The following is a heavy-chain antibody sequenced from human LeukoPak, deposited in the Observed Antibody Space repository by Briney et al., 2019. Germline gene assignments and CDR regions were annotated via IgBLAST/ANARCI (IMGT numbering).Heavy chain of an antibody. Sequence: ASVTVSFTCAVYSFTYYYMHWVGQAQGQGREGMGWINTKSGGRNFSYKFQGRGTINTDTYINKDSMEENRQRSDHTAVYYCARVRIGQQLDKYYYYAMDVWGQGTPVTVSS. D-gene: IGHD6-13*01. V-gene: IGHV1-2*02. CDR3: ARVRIGQQLDKYYYYAMDV. CDR1: VYSFTYYY. CDR2: INTKSGGR. J-gene: IGHJ6*02.